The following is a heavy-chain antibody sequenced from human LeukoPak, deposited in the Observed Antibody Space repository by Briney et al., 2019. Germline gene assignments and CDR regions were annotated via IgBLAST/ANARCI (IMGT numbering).Heavy chain of an antibody. Sequence: GGSLRLSWAASGFTFSDYWMSWMRQAPGKGLEWVANIKYDGDEEYYVDSVKGRFTISRDNAKSSLYLQLNSLRADDTAVYYCARLMFIAVGNWYFDLWGRGTLVTVSS. V-gene: IGHV3-7*01. CDR2: IKYDGDEE. D-gene: IGHD6-19*01. J-gene: IGHJ2*01. CDR1: GFTFSDYW. CDR3: ARLMFIAVGNWYFDL.